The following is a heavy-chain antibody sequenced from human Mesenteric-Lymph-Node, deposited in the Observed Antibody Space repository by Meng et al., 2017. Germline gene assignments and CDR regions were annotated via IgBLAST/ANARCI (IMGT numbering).Heavy chain of an antibody. Sequence: ASVKVSCKASGYTFTSYYMHWVRQAPGQGLEWMGIINPSGGSTSYAQKFQGRVTMTRNTSISTAYMELSSLRSEDTAVYYCAGAGRTYYDFWTGDGGMDVWGQGTTVTVSS. CDR1: GYTFTSYY. CDR3: AGAGRTYYDFWTGDGGMDV. CDR2: INPSGGST. V-gene: IGHV1-46*01. J-gene: IGHJ6*02. D-gene: IGHD3-3*01.